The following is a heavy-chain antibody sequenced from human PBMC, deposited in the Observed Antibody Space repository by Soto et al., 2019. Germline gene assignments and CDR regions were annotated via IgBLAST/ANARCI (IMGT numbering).Heavy chain of an antibody. Sequence: SQTLSLTCTVSGGSISSSSYYWACIRQPPGKGLERIGSIYYSGSTYFNPSLKSRVTISVNTSKNQFSLKLSSVTAADTAVYYCARHDFWSGPNFEYSGQGTLVTVSS. J-gene: IGHJ4*02. V-gene: IGHV4-39*01. CDR3: ARHDFWSGPNFEY. D-gene: IGHD3-3*01. CDR1: GGSISSSSYY. CDR2: IYYSGST.